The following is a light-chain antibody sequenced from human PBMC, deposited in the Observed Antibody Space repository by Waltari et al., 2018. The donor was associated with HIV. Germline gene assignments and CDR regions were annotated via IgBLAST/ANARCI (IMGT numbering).Light chain of an antibody. CDR3: QARHSWPPLFT. V-gene: IGKV3-11*01. J-gene: IGKJ3*01. Sequence: EIVLTQSPATLSLSPVEGATLSCRASQSVTTYLAWFQQKPGQPPRLLIFDASSKATGVPARFSGSGSGTDFSLTISSREAEEFAIYYCQARHSWPPLFTFGPGTKVEMK. CDR2: DAS. CDR1: QSVTTY.